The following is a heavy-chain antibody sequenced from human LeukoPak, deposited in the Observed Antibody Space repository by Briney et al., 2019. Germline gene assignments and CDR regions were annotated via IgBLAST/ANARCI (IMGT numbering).Heavy chain of an antibody. D-gene: IGHD5-18*01. CDR2: ISWNGGSI. V-gene: IGHV3-9*01. J-gene: IGHJ4*02. Sequence: GGSLRLSCAASGLTFDDYAMHWVRQPPGKGLEWVAAISWNGGSIGYADSVKGRFTLSRDNAKNSLYLQMNSLGAEDTALYYCAKDSQLWTSLFDYWGQGTLVTVSS. CDR3: AKDSQLWTSLFDY. CDR1: GLTFDDYA.